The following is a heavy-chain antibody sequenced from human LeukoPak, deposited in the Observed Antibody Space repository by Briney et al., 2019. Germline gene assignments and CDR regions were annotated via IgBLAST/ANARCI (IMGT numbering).Heavy chain of an antibody. CDR1: GFTFSDHY. V-gene: IGHV3-72*01. CDR2: SKNKANRYIT. CDR3: ARDDGGQGDY. D-gene: IGHD2-15*01. J-gene: IGHJ4*02. Sequence: QPGGSLRLSCAASGFTFSDHYMDWVRQAPGKGLEWVGRSKNKANRYITQYAAFVQGRFTISRDDSKNSLYLQINSLKTEDTAVYYCARDDGGQGDYWGQGTLVTVSS.